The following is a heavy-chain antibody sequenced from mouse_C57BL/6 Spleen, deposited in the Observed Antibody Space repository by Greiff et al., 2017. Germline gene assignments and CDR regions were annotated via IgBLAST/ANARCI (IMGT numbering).Heavy chain of an antibody. CDR1: GYTFTSYW. J-gene: IGHJ2*01. V-gene: IGHV1-69*01. CDR2: IDPSDSYT. D-gene: IGHD3-2*02. Sequence: QVQLQQPGAELVMPGASVKLSCKASGYTFTSYWMHWVKQRPGQGLEWIGEIDPSDSYTNYNQKFKGKSTLTVDKSSSTAYMQLSSLTSEDSAVXYCARGGDSSGYEADYWGQGTTLTVSS. CDR3: ARGGDSSGYEADY.